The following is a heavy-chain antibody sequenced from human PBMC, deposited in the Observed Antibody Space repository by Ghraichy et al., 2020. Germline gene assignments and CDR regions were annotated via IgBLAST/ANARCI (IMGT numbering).Heavy chain of an antibody. V-gene: IGHV4-34*01. Sequence: SQTLSLTCAVYGGSFSGYYWSWIRQPPGKGLEWIGEINHSGSTNYNPSLKSRVTISVDTSKNQFSLKLSSVTAADTAVYYCARLPIQDCSGGSCYLRDWFDPWGQGTLVTVSS. CDR1: GGSFSGYY. CDR3: ARLPIQDCSGGSCYLRDWFDP. J-gene: IGHJ5*02. D-gene: IGHD2-15*01. CDR2: INHSGST.